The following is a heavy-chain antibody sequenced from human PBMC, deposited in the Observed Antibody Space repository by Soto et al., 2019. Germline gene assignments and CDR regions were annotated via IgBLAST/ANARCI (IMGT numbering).Heavy chain of an antibody. J-gene: IGHJ6*02. CDR2: FDAEDGET. V-gene: IGHV1-24*01. CDR1: GYTLTDLS. CDR3: ARVVCSSTSCFSLRQLGFYYYYYGMDV. D-gene: IGHD2-2*01. Sequence: ASVKVSCKVSGYTLTDLSMHWVRQAPGKGLEWMGGFDAEDGETIYAQKFQGRVTMTEDTSTDTAYMELSSLRSEDTAVYYCARVVCSSTSCFSLRQLGFYYYYYGMDVWGQGTTVTVSS.